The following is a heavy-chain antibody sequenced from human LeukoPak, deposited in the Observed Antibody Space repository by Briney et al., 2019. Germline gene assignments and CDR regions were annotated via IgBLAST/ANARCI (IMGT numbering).Heavy chain of an antibody. V-gene: IGHV4-59*01. CDR1: GGSISSYY. D-gene: IGHD6-13*01. Sequence: SETLSLTCTVSGGSISSYYWSWIRQPPGKGLEWIGYIYYSGSTNYNPSLKSRVTISVDTSKNQFSLKLSSVTAADTAVYYCARGTFIAAAGRSFDYWGQGTLVTVS. J-gene: IGHJ4*02. CDR2: IYYSGST. CDR3: ARGTFIAAAGRSFDY.